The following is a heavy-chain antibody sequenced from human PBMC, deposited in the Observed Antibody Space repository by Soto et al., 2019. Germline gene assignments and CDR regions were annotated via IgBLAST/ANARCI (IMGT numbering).Heavy chain of an antibody. CDR2: ISYDGSNK. CDR3: ARAPLRMRYCTNGVPCASDI. CDR1: GFTFNSYA. J-gene: IGHJ3*02. V-gene: IGHV3-30-3*01. D-gene: IGHD2-8*01. Sequence: GGSLSLSCAASGFTFNSYAMHWVRLAPGKGLEWVAVISYDGSNKYYADSVKGRFTISRDNSKNTLYLQMNSLRAEDTAVYYCARAPLRMRYCTNGVPCASDIWGQGTMVTVSS.